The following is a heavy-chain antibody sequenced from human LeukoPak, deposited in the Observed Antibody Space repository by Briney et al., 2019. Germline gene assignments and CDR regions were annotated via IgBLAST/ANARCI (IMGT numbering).Heavy chain of an antibody. J-gene: IGHJ6*03. CDR2: IIPIFGTA. CDR3: ARVGPHYDILTGYYGRENYYYMDV. D-gene: IGHD3-9*01. V-gene: IGHV1-69*13. CDR1: GGTFSSYA. Sequence: ASVKVSCKASGGTFSSYAISWVRQAPGQGLEWMGGIIPIFGTANYAQKFQGRVTITADESTSTAYMELSSLRSEDTAVYYCARVGPHYDILTGYYGRENYYYMDVWGKGPTVTISS.